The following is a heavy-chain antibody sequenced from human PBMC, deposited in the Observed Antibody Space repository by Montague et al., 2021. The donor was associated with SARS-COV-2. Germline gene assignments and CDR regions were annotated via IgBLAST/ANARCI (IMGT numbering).Heavy chain of an antibody. Sequence: SETRSLTCTVSGGSISSSSYYWGWIRQPPGKGLEWIGSIYYSGSTYYNPSLKSRVTISVDTSKNQFSLKLSSVTAADTAVYYCARLGFWAVAGKGGIDYWGQGTLVTVSS. V-gene: IGHV4-39*01. J-gene: IGHJ4*02. D-gene: IGHD6-19*01. CDR1: GGSISSSSYY. CDR3: ARLGFWAVAGKGGIDY. CDR2: IYYSGST.